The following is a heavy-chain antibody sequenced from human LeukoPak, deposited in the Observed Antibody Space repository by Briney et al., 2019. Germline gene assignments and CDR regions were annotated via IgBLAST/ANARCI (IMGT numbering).Heavy chain of an antibody. CDR1: RFTFSGSA. Sequence: GGSLRLSCAASRFTFSGSAMHWVRQASGEGLEWVGRIRSKANSYATAYAASVKGRFTISRDDSKNTAYLQMNSLKTADTAVYYCTREGGLLTFDPWGQGTLVTVSS. V-gene: IGHV3-73*01. CDR3: TREGGLLTFDP. CDR2: IRSKANSYAT. J-gene: IGHJ5*02. D-gene: IGHD2-15*01.